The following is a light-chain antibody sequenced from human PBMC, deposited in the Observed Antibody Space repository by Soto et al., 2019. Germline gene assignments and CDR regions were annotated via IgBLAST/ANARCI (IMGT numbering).Light chain of an antibody. V-gene: IGKV1-39*01. J-gene: IGKJ4*01. CDR3: QQSYSTPLT. CDR2: AAS. Sequence: DIQMTQSPSSLSASVGDRVIVTCRTSQSISSYLNWYQQKPGKAPKLLIYAASSLQSGVPSRFSGSGSGTDFTLTISSLQPEDFATYYCQQSYSTPLTFGGGTKVGI. CDR1: QSISSY.